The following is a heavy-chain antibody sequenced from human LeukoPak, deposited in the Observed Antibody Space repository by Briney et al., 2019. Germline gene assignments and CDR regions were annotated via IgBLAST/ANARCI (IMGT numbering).Heavy chain of an antibody. CDR1: GFTFGDYA. V-gene: IGHV3-23*01. D-gene: IGHD4-17*01. J-gene: IGHJ4*02. CDR3: ATPPTVTRNY. Sequence: PGGSLRLSCTSSGFTFGDYAMSWVRQAPGKGLEWVSSISGSGGRTHYADSVRGRFTISRDNSKNTLYLQMDSLRAEDTAVYYCATPPTVTRNYWGQGTLVTVSS. CDR2: ISGSGGRT.